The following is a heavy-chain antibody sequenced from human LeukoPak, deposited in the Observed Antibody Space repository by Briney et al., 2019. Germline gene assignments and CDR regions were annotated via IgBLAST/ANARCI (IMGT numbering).Heavy chain of an antibody. CDR1: GFTFSDYY. D-gene: IGHD5-18*01. CDR3: TRDRLFSEETTMINIDY. J-gene: IGHJ4*02. Sequence: GGSLRLSCAASGFTFSDYYMSWIRQAPGKGLAWVSYISNSDSYTNYADSVRGRFTISRDNAKNSLYLQMNSLRAEDTAVYYCTRDRLFSEETTMINIDYWGQGTLVTVSS. V-gene: IGHV3-11*06. CDR2: ISNSDSYT.